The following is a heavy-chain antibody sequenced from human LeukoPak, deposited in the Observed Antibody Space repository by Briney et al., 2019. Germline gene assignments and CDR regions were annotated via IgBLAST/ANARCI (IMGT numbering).Heavy chain of an antibody. CDR2: IYYSGST. CDR1: GGSISSYY. D-gene: IGHD3-10*01. V-gene: IGHV4-59*01. Sequence: ASETLSLTCTVSGGSISSYYWSWIRQPPGKGLEWIGYIYYSGSTNYNPSLKSRVTISVDTSKNQFSLKLSSVTAADTAVYYCARLGMVRGVMGVVYYFDYWGQGTLVTVSS. J-gene: IGHJ4*02. CDR3: ARLGMVRGVMGVVYYFDY.